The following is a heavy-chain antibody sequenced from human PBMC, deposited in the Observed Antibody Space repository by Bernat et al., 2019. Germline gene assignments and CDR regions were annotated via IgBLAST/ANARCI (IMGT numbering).Heavy chain of an antibody. D-gene: IGHD2-2*01. V-gene: IGHV3-30-3*01. CDR2: ISYEGSNK. CDR1: GFTFSSYA. Sequence: QVQLVESGGGVVQPGRSLRLSCAASGFTFSSYAMHWVRQAPGKGLEWVAVISYEGSNKYYADSVKGRFTISRDNSKNTLYLQMNSLRAEDTAVYYCARDTGGVPAARGGAFDYWGQGTLATVSS. CDR3: ARDTGGVPAARGGAFDY. J-gene: IGHJ4*02.